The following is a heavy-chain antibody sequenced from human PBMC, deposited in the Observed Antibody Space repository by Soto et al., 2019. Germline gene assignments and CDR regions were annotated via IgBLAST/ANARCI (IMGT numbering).Heavy chain of an antibody. CDR1: GFTFTRDG. CDR3: ARACEGLTSSFDY. CDR2: ISSTTNYI. V-gene: IGHV3-21*06. J-gene: IGHJ4*02. Sequence: PGGSLRLSCAASGFTFTRDGMNWVRQGPGKGLEWVSSISSTTNYIYYGDSMKGRFTISRDNAKNSLYLEMNSLRAADTAVYYCARACEGLTSSFDYWGQGTLVTVSS.